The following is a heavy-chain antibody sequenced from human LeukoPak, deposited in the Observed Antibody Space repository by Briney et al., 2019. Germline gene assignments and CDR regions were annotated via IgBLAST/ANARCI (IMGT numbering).Heavy chain of an antibody. D-gene: IGHD6-6*01. CDR1: GYTFTSYY. Sequence: ASVKVSCKASGYTFTSYYMHWVRQAPGQGLEWLGIINPSGGSTSYTQKFQGRVTMTRDTSTSTVYMELSNLRSEDTAVYYGAREGYSSSSLDYWGQGTLVTVSS. V-gene: IGHV1-46*01. CDR3: AREGYSSSSLDY. CDR2: INPSGGST. J-gene: IGHJ4*02.